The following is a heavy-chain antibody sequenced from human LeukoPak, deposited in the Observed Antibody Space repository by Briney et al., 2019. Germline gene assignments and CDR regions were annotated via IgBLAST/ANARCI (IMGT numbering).Heavy chain of an antibody. CDR2: INPNSGGT. D-gene: IGHD3-22*01. Sequence: ASVKVSCKASGYTFTGYYMHWVRQAPGQGLEWMGWINPNSGGTNYAQKFQGRVTMTRDTSISTAYMELSRLRSDDTAVYYCARARDYYDSSGHYPFHWFDPWGQGTLVTVSS. CDR1: GYTFTGYY. CDR3: ARARDYYDSSGHYPFHWFDP. J-gene: IGHJ5*02. V-gene: IGHV1-2*02.